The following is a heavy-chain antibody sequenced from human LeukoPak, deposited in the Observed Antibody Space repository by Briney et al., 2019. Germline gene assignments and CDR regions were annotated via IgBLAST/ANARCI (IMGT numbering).Heavy chain of an antibody. Sequence: LVNPTQTLTLTCTFSGFSHSTSGMRVSWIRQPPGKALEWIGEINHSGSTNCNPSLKSRVTISVDTSKNQFSLKLSSVTAADTAVYYCARGRSVSSWYGVDYWGQGTLVTVSS. D-gene: IGHD6-13*01. V-gene: IGHV4-30-2*01. CDR1: GFSHSTSGMR. J-gene: IGHJ4*02. CDR3: ARGRSVSSWYGVDY. CDR2: INHSGST.